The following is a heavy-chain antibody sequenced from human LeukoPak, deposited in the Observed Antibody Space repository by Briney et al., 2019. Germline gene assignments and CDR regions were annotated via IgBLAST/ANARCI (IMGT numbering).Heavy chain of an antibody. V-gene: IGHV4-59*01. CDR1: GGSISSYY. D-gene: IGHD1-7*01. CDR2: IYYSGST. J-gene: IGHJ6*02. CDR3: ARDNQLLDYYGMDV. Sequence: SETLSLTCTVSGGSISSYYWSWIRQPPGKGLEWIGYIYYSGSTNYNPSLKSRVTISVDTSKNQFSLKLSSVTAADTAVYYCARDNQLLDYYGMDVWGQGTTVTVSS.